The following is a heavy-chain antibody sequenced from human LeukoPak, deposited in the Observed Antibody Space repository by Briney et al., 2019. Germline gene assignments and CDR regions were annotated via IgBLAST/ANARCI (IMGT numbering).Heavy chain of an antibody. J-gene: IGHJ4*02. CDR1: GFTFSSYA. V-gene: IGHV3-30*04. CDR3: ARQSQTSGFDY. Sequence: GRSLRLPCAASGFTFSSYAMHWVRQAPGKGLEWVAVISYDGSNKYYADSVKGRFTISRDNSKNTLYLQMNSLRAEDTAVYYCARQSQTSGFDYWGQGTLVTVSS. CDR2: ISYDGSNK. D-gene: IGHD2-2*01.